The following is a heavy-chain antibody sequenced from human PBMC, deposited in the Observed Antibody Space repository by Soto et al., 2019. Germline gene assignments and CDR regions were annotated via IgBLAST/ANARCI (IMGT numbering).Heavy chain of an antibody. J-gene: IGHJ4*02. Sequence: QVQLQESGPGLVKPSETLSLTCTVSGGSVSSGSYYWSWIRQPPGKGLEWIGYIYYSGRTNYNPSLKSRVTISVDTSKNQFSLKLSSVTAADTAVYYCARVGLGQWLVRTGGHFDYWGQGTLVTVSS. CDR1: GGSVSSGSYY. CDR2: IYYSGRT. D-gene: IGHD6-19*01. V-gene: IGHV4-61*01. CDR3: ARVGLGQWLVRTGGHFDY.